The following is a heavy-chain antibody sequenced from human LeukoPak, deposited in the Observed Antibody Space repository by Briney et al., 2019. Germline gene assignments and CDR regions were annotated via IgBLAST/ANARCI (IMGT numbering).Heavy chain of an antibody. CDR2: IKSKTDGGTT. CDR3: TTDLNAGSFYYGSGPIY. CDR1: GFTFSNAR. J-gene: IGHJ4*02. V-gene: IGHV3-15*01. D-gene: IGHD3-10*01. Sequence: GGSLRLSCAASGFTFSNARMSWVRQAPGKGLEWVGRIKSKTDGGTTDYAAPVKGRFTILRDDSKNTLYLQMNSLKTEDTAVYYCTTDLNAGSFYYGSGPIYWGQGTLVTVSS.